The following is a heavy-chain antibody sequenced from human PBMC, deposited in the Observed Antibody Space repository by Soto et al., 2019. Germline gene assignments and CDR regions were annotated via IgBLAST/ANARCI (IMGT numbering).Heavy chain of an antibody. CDR2: ISWNSGSI. Sequence: PGGSLRLSCAASGFTFDDYAMHWVRQAPGKGLEWVSGISWNSGSIGYADSVKGRFTISRDNAKNSLYLQMNSLRAEDTALYYCAKDHLTLSVVAVAGHFDYWGQGTLVTVSS. CDR1: GFTFDDYA. V-gene: IGHV3-9*01. J-gene: IGHJ4*02. CDR3: AKDHLTLSVVAVAGHFDY. D-gene: IGHD6-19*01.